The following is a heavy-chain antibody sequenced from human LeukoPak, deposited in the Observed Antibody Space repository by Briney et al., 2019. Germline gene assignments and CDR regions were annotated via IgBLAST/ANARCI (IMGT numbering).Heavy chain of an antibody. D-gene: IGHD2-2*01. CDR3: ARRLYQLSRYAFDI. Sequence: SETLSLTCTVSGGCIGTYYWSWIRQSPGKGLEGIGYISYSGSTDYNPSLEGRVTISADTSKNQFSLKLNSVTAADTAVYYCARRLYQLSRYAFDIWGQGTMVTVSS. CDR1: GGCIGTYY. J-gene: IGHJ3*02. CDR2: ISYSGST. V-gene: IGHV4-59*12.